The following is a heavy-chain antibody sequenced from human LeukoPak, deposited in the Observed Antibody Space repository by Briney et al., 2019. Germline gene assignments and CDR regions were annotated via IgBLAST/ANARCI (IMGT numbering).Heavy chain of an antibody. V-gene: IGHV3-7*01. D-gene: IGHD3-22*01. CDR2: IKQDGSEK. CDR3: ARDQSQGYYYDSSGYYSSSFAEYFQH. Sequence: GGSLRLSCAASGFTFSSYWMSWVRQAPGKGLEWVANIKQDGSEKYYVDSVKGRFTIPRDNAKNSLYLQMNSLRAEDTAVYYCARDQSQGYYYDSSGYYSSSFAEYFQHWGQGTLVTVSS. CDR1: GFTFSSYW. J-gene: IGHJ1*01.